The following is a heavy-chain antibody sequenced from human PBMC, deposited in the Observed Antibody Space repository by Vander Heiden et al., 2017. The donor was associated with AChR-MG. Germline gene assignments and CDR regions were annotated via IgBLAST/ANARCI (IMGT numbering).Heavy chain of an antibody. CDR1: GFTFSSYS. CDR2: ISSSSSYI. V-gene: IGHV3-21*01. D-gene: IGHD6-13*01. Sequence: EVQLVESGGGLVKPGGSLRLSCAASGFTFSSYSMNWVRQAPGKGLEWVSSISSSSSYIYYADSVKGRFTISRDNAKNSLYLQMNSLRAEDTAVYYCARSYSSSWYYFDYWGQGTLVTVSS. J-gene: IGHJ4*02. CDR3: ARSYSSSWYYFDY.